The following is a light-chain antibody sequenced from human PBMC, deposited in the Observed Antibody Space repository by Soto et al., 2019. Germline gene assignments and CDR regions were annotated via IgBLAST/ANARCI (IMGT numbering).Light chain of an antibody. J-gene: IGLJ1*01. CDR1: SSEIGAYDY. Sequence: SALTQPASVSGSPWQAITISCTGSSSEIGAYDYVSWYQQRPVKAPKLMIFDVTNRPSGVSDRFSGSKSGNTASLTISGLQTEDEADYYCSSYTSSSTPYVFGTGTKVTVL. V-gene: IGLV2-14*01. CDR2: DVT. CDR3: SSYTSSSTPYV.